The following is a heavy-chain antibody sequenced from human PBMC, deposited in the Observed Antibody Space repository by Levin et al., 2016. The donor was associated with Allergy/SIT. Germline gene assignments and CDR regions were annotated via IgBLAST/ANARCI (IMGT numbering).Heavy chain of an antibody. V-gene: IGHV3-23*01. J-gene: IGHJ4*02. CDR2: LVVVVVA. Sequence: GGSLRLSCAASGFTFSSYAMSWVRQAPGRGWSGSQLLVVVVVAHTTADSVKGRFTISRDNSKNTLYLQMNSLRAEDTAVYYCAKERGYSYGQIDYWGPGNPGHRLL. D-gene: IGHD5-18*01. CDR1: GFTFSSYA. CDR3: AKERGYSYGQIDY.